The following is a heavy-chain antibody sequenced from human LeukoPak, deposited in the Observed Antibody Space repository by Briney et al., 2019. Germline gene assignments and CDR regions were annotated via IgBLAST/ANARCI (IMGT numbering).Heavy chain of an antibody. CDR2: IYYSGST. V-gene: IGHV4-59*01. CDR1: GGSFSGYY. D-gene: IGHD3-16*01. J-gene: IGHJ6*02. CDR3: ARGGAYDSYYYYGMDV. Sequence: SETLSLTCAVYGGSFSGYYWSWIRQPPGKGLEWIGYIYYSGSTKYNLSLKSRVTISVDTSKNQVSLKVSSVTAADTAMYYCARGGAYDSYYYYGMDVWGRGTTVTVSS.